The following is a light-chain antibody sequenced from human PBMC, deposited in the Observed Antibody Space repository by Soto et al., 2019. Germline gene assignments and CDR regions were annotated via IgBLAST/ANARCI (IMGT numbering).Light chain of an antibody. J-gene: IGKJ1*01. Sequence: VLAQSPGTLFLSPGERAILSCRASQSVSSNYLAWYRQRPGQAPSLLIYGASSRATGIPDRFSGSGSGTDFTLTISRLEPEDFAVYYCQQYGSSPRTFGQGTKVDIK. V-gene: IGKV3-20*01. CDR2: GAS. CDR1: QSVSSNY. CDR3: QQYGSSPRT.